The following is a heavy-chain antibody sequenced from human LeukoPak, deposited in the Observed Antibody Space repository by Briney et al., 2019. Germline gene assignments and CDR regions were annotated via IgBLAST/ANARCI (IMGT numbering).Heavy chain of an antibody. CDR2: IYYSGST. Sequence: PSETLSLTCTVSGGSISSYYWSWIRQPPGKGLEWIGYIYYSGSTNYNPSLKSRVTISVDTSKNQFSLKLSSVTAADTAVYYCARAIMVRGINYYYYMDVWGKGTTVTISS. D-gene: IGHD3-10*01. J-gene: IGHJ6*03. V-gene: IGHV4-59*01. CDR3: ARAIMVRGINYYYYMDV. CDR1: GGSISSYY.